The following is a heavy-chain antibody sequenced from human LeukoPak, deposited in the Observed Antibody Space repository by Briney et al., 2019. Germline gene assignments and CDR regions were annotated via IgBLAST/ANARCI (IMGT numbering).Heavy chain of an antibody. V-gene: IGHV3-7*01. CDR3: ARDPGFSSFDY. D-gene: IGHD3-3*02. Sequence: GRSLRLACAVSGFTPTDYWASWVRQTPGELLEFVANTKTDGSVKNYVVSVKGRFTISRDNAKNSLYLQMTSLRVDDTAIYYCARDPGFSSFDYWGQGTLVTVSS. J-gene: IGHJ4*02. CDR1: GFTPTDYW. CDR2: TKTDGSVK.